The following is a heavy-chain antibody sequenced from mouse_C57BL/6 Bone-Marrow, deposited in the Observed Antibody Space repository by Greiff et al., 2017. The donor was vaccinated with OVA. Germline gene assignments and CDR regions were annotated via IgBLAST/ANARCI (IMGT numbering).Heavy chain of an antibody. J-gene: IGHJ1*03. V-gene: IGHV5-6*02. CDR3: ARHSYSYWYFDV. CDR1: GFTFSSYG. CDR2: ISSGGSYT. Sequence: EVMLVESGGDLVKPGGSLKLSCAASGFTFSSYGMSWVRQTPDKRLEWVATISSGGSYTYYPDSVNGRFTISRDNAKNTLYLQMSSLQSEDTAMYYCARHSYSYWYFDVWGTGTTVTVSS.